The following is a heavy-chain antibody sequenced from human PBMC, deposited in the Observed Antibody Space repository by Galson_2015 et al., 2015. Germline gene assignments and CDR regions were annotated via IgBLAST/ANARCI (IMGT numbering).Heavy chain of an antibody. CDR1: GFTFSSSA. CDR3: AKDRRAVVMSAIDY. CDR2: LSHTGSSI. D-gene: IGHD2-21*02. J-gene: IGHJ4*02. Sequence: SLRLSCAASGFTFSSSAMNWVRQAPGKGLEWVSALSHTGSSIYYADSVKGRFTISRDNSKNTLYLHLNSLRADDTAAYYCAKDRRAVVMSAIDYWGQGTQVTVSS. V-gene: IGHV3-23*01.